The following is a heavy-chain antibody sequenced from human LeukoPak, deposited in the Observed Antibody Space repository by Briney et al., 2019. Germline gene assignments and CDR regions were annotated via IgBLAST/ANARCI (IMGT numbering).Heavy chain of an antibody. Sequence: GGSLRLSCAASGFTFSSYGMHWVRQAPGKGLEWVAVISYDGSNKYYADSVKGRFTISRDNTKNTLYLQMNSLRAEDTAVYYCARDREEVVPAAPPDYYMDVWGKGTTVTVSS. CDR3: ARDREEVVPAAPPDYYMDV. V-gene: IGHV3-30*03. CDR2: ISYDGSNK. D-gene: IGHD2-2*01. J-gene: IGHJ6*03. CDR1: GFTFSSYG.